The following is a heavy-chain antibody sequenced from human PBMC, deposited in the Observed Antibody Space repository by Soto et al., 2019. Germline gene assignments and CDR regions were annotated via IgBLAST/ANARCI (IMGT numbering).Heavy chain of an antibody. CDR3: ARGRNQLLSFSPDLGLDY. D-gene: IGHD2-2*01. CDR2: IPYDGSNK. V-gene: IGHV3-30-3*01. J-gene: IGHJ4*02. CDR1: GFTFSSYA. Sequence: PGGSLRLSCAASGFTFSSYAMHWVRQAPGKGLEWVAVIPYDGSNKYYADSVKGRFTISRDNSKNTLYLQMNSLRAEDTAVYYCARGRNQLLSFSPDLGLDYWGQGTLVTVSS.